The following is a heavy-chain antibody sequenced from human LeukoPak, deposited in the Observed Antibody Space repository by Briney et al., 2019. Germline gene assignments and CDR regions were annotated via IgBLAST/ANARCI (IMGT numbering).Heavy chain of an antibody. CDR2: INHSGST. CDR3: ARGALYYYDSSGSLDY. J-gene: IGHJ4*02. V-gene: IGHV4-34*01. CDR1: GGSFSGYY. Sequence: KTSETLSLTCAVYGGSFSGYYWSWIRQPPGKGLEWIGEINHSGSTNYNPSLKSRVTISVDTSKNQSSLKLSSVTAADTAVYYCARGALYYYDSSGSLDYWGQGTLVTVSS. D-gene: IGHD3-22*01.